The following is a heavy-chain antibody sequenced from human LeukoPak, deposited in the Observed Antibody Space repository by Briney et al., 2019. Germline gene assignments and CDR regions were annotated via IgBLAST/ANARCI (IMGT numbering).Heavy chain of an antibody. Sequence: PGGSLRLSCAASGFSLSNYWMHWVRQAPGKGLMWVSLISPDGSQTFYADSVKGRFTISRDNAKNTLFLQMDSLRAEDTALYYCVRSLRSADFWGQGTLATVSS. CDR3: VRSLRSADF. CDR1: GFSLSNYW. V-gene: IGHV3-74*01. J-gene: IGHJ4*02. CDR2: ISPDGSQT.